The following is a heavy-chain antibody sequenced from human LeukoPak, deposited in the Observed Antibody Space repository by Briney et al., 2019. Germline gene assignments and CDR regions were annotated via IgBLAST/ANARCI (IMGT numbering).Heavy chain of an antibody. CDR3: AKTGRSSWGFFDY. Sequence: QAGGSLRLSCAASGFTFSSYGMHWVRQAPGKGLEWVAFIRNDGTIKYYADSVKGRFTISRDSSKNTLYLQMNSLRAEDTAVYYCAKTGRSSWGFFDYCGQGTLVTVSS. D-gene: IGHD6-13*01. CDR1: GFTFSSYG. V-gene: IGHV3-30*02. CDR2: IRNDGTIK. J-gene: IGHJ4*02.